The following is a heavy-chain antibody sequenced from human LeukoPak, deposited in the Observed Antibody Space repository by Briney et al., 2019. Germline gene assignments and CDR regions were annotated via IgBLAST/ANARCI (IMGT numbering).Heavy chain of an antibody. CDR3: AGGVVVAATDAFDI. J-gene: IGHJ3*02. D-gene: IGHD2-15*01. V-gene: IGHV3-30-3*01. Sequence: GGSLRLSCAASGFTLSSYVMHWVRQAPGKGLEGVAVISYDGSNKYYADSVKGRFTISRDNSKNTLYLQMNSLIAEDTAVYYCAGGVVVAATDAFDIWGQGTMVTVSS. CDR1: GFTLSSYV. CDR2: ISYDGSNK.